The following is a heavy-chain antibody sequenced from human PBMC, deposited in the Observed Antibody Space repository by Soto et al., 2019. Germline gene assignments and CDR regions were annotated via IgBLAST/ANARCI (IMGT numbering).Heavy chain of an antibody. CDR3: ARDDYGDYSSFPDGWFDP. Sequence: PGGSLRLSCAASGFTFSDYYMSWIRPAPGKGLEWVSYISSSSSYTNYADSVKGRFTISRDNAKNSLYLQMNSLRAEDTAVYYCARDDYGDYSSFPDGWFDPWGQGTLVTVS. J-gene: IGHJ5*02. D-gene: IGHD4-17*01. CDR2: ISSSSSYT. V-gene: IGHV3-11*06. CDR1: GFTFSDYY.